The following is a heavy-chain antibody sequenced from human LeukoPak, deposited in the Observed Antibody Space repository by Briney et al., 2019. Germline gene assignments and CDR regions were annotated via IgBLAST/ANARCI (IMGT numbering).Heavy chain of an antibody. CDR2: INYSGST. CDR1: GFTFSNFA. Sequence: GSLRLSCAVSGFTFSNFAMSWVRQPPGKGLEWIGSINYSGSTYYNPSLKSRVTLSIDTSKNHFSLNLNSVTAADTAVFYCARDDGGSTGRFDPWGRETLVTVSS. J-gene: IGHJ5*02. V-gene: IGHV4-39*07. D-gene: IGHD1-26*01. CDR3: ARDDGGSTGRFDP.